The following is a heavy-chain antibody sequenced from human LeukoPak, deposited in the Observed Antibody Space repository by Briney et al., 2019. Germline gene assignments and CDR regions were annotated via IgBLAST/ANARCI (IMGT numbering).Heavy chain of an antibody. D-gene: IGHD3-22*01. CDR2: ISDSGDAT. Sequence: GGSLRLSCAASGFTVSSNYMSWVRQAPGKGLEWVAAISDSGDATYYADSVKGRFTFSRDNSKNTLSLQMNSLRAEDTAVYFCAKVSRGSGFTTPLDYWGQGTLVTVSS. CDR3: AKVSRGSGFTTPLDY. CDR1: GFTVSSNY. V-gene: IGHV3-23*01. J-gene: IGHJ4*02.